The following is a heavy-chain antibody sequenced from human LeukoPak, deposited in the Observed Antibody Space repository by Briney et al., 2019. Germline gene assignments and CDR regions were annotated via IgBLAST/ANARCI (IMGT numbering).Heavy chain of an antibody. V-gene: IGHV3-33*01. CDR1: GFTFSSYG. CDR3: ARAVAGNWYFDL. Sequence: GGSLRLSCAASGFTFSSYGMPWVRQAPGKGLEWVAVIWYDGSNKYYADSVKGRFTISRDNSKNTLYLQMNSLRAEDTAVYYCARAVAGNWYFDLWGRGTLVTVSS. CDR2: IWYDGSNK. D-gene: IGHD6-19*01. J-gene: IGHJ2*01.